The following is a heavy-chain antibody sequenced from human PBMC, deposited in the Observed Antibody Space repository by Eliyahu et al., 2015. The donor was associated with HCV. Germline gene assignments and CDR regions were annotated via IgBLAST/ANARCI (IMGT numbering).Heavy chain of an antibody. J-gene: IGHJ5*02. V-gene: IGHV5-51*01. CDR3: ARRGYCSSTSCYNWFDP. CDR1: GYXXTXYW. D-gene: IGHD2-2*01. CDR2: IYPGDSDT. Sequence: EVQLVQSGAEVKKPGEXLKXSCKGSGYXXTXYWIGWVXQMXGKGLEWMGIIYPGDSDTRYSPSFQGQVTISADKSISTAYLQWSSLKASDTAMYYCARRGYCSSTSCYNWFDPWGQGTLVTVSS.